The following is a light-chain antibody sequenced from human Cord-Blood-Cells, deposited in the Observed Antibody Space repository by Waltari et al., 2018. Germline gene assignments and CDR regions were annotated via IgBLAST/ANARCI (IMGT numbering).Light chain of an antibody. CDR3: QQSYSTPPT. J-gene: IGKJ2*01. CDR1: QSISSY. CDR2: AAS. V-gene: IGKV1-39*01. Sequence: DIQMTQSPSSLSASVGDRVTITCRASQSISSYLNWYQKKPGKAPKLLIYAASSLQSGVPSRFSGSGSGTEFTLTSSSLQPEDFATYYCQQSYSTPPTFGQGTKLEIK.